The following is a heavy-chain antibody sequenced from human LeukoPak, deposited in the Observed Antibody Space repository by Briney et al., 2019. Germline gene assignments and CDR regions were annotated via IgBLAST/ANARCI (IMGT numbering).Heavy chain of an antibody. V-gene: IGHV4-34*01. CDR1: GGSFSGYY. D-gene: IGHD3-22*01. Sequence: SETLSLTCAVYGGSFSGYYWSWIRQPPGKGLEWIGEINHSGSTNYNPSLKSRVTISVDTSKNQFSLKLSSVTAADTAVYYCARGPGGYYDSRYDYWGQGTLVTVSS. J-gene: IGHJ4*02. CDR3: ARGPGGYYDSRYDY. CDR2: INHSGST.